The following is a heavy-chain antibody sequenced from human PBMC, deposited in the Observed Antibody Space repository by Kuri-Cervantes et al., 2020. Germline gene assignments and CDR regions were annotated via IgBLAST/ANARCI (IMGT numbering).Heavy chain of an antibody. D-gene: IGHD6-13*01. V-gene: IGHV3-21*01. CDR1: GFTFSSYS. CDR2: ISSGSSYI. CDR3: ARDYSAGYSSSWTDY. J-gene: IGHJ4*02. Sequence: GESLKISCAASGFTFSSYSMNWVRRAPTKGLEWVSSISSGSSYIYYADSVKGRFTISRDNAKNSLYLQMNSLRAEDTAVYYCARDYSAGYSSSWTDYWGQGTLVTVSS.